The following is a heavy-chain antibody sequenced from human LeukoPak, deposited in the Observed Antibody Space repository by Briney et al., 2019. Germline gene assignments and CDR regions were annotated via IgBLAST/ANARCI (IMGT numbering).Heavy chain of an antibody. CDR2: IYHSGST. CDR1: GGPISSSNR. J-gene: IGHJ5*02. D-gene: IGHD6-13*01. V-gene: IGHV4-4*02. Sequence: SETLSLTCAVSGGPISSSNRWSWVRQPPGKGLEWIGEIYHSGSTNYNPSLKSRVTISVDKSKNQFSLKLSSVTAADTAVYYCARRRAAARVSWFDPWGQGTLVTVSS. CDR3: ARRRAAARVSWFDP.